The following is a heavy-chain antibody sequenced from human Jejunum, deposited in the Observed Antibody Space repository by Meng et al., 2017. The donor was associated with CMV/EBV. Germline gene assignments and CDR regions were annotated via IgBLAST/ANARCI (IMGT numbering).Heavy chain of an antibody. CDR3: AAEYRLLNTPYFEY. D-gene: IGHD2/OR15-2a*01. Sequence: GFTFNKNAIHWVRRAPGKGLGWVALVSHDGVTKQYADSVQGRLTISRDNSQNTVVLQMDSLRGEDTAVYYCAAEYRLLNTPYFEYWGQGTVVTVSS. CDR1: GFTFNKNA. V-gene: IGHV3-30-3*01. J-gene: IGHJ4*02. CDR2: VSHDGVTK.